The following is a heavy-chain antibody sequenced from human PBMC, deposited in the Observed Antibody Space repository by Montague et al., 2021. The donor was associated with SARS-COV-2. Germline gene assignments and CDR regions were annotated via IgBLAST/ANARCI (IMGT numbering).Heavy chain of an antibody. CDR3: AGGQQMNYFDF. V-gene: IGHV4-59*13. D-gene: IGHD1/OR15-1a*01. Sequence: SETLSLTCAVSGASITTYYWSWIRQPPGQGLEWIGHIYYNEKNNYNPSLKSRVTISMDTPKNHFSLKVTSATAADTALYFCAGGQQMNYFDFWGQATLVTVSS. CDR2: IYYNEKN. J-gene: IGHJ4*02. CDR1: GASITTYY.